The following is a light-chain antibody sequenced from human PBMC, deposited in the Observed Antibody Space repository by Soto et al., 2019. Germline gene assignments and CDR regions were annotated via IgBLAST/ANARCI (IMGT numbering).Light chain of an antibody. Sequence: LTQSPSSLSASVGDRVTITCRASQGISSALAWYQQKPGKAPKLLIYDASSLESGVPSRFSGSGSGTEFTLTISSLQPDDFATYYCQHYNSYSEAFGQGTKVDIK. CDR2: DAS. J-gene: IGKJ1*01. CDR1: QGISSA. CDR3: QHYNSYSEA. V-gene: IGKV1-13*02.